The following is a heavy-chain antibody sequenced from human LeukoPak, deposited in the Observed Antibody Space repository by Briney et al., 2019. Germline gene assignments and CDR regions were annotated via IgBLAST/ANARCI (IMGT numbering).Heavy chain of an antibody. CDR1: GASISSYY. J-gene: IGHJ4*02. D-gene: IGHD4-17*01. Sequence: SETLSLTCTVSGASISSYYWSWIRQPPGKGLEWIGYIYYSGSTNYNPSLKSRVTISVDTSKSQFSLRLSSVTAADTAIYYCARVRSMTTVDYWGQGTLVAVSS. CDR2: IYYSGST. CDR3: ARVRSMTTVDY. V-gene: IGHV4-59*01.